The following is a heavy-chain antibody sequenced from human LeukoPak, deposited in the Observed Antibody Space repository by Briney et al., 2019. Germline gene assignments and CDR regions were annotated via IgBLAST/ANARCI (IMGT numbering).Heavy chain of an antibody. V-gene: IGHV4-4*07. D-gene: IGHD3-22*01. Sequence: SETLSLTCSVSGASISNYYWGWIRQPAGKGLEFIGRSYISGSTNYNPSLNSRVTMSVDTSKNQFSLRLSSVTAADTAVYYCARGYYDTSGYYTRVFDYWGQGTLVTVSS. CDR2: SYISGST. CDR3: ARGYYDTSGYYTRVFDY. J-gene: IGHJ4*02. CDR1: GASISNYY.